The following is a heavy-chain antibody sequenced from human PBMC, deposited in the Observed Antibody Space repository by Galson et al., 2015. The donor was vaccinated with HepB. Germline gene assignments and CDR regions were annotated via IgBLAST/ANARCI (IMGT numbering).Heavy chain of an antibody. CDR3: AKSDGFGGIIDFDN. CDR1: GFTFSSYA. CDR2: ISGSGGST. V-gene: IGHV3-23*01. D-gene: IGHD3-16*02. Sequence: SLRLSCAASGFTFSSYAMSWVRQAPGKGLEWVSVISGSGGSTYYADSVKGRFTISRDNSKNTVSLQMNSLRAEDTAVYYCAKSDGFGGIIDFDNWGQGTLVTVSS. J-gene: IGHJ4*02.